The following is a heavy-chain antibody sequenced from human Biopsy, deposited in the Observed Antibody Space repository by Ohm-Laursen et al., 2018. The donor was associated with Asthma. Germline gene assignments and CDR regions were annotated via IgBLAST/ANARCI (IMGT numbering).Heavy chain of an antibody. V-gene: IGHV3-53*01. CDR3: ARGDSSNWSHYYFDY. CDR2: IYSGGTS. Sequence: LRLSCAATGFAVSRDYMFWVRQAPGKGLEWVSVIYSGGTSHTADSVRGRFTISRDYSKNTLYLQMHSLRAEDTAVYYCARGDSSNWSHYYFDYWGQGTLVTVSS. J-gene: IGHJ4*02. D-gene: IGHD3-22*01. CDR1: GFAVSRDY.